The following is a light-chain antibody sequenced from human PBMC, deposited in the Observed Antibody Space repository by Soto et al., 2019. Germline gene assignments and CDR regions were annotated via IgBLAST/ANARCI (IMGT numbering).Light chain of an antibody. CDR3: LQHNTYPYT. J-gene: IGKJ2*01. Sequence: DIQMTQSPFSLSASVGDRVTITCRASQDIRFLGWFQQKPGEAPKRLIFATSTLEGRVPPRFRGSGSGAEVTLKISSLQPEDFATYFCLQHNTYPYTFGQGTKVDIK. CDR1: QDIRF. V-gene: IGKV1-17*01. CDR2: ATS.